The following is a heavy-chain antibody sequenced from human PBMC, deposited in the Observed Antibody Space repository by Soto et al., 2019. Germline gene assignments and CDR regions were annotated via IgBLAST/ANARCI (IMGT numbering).Heavy chain of an antibody. Sequence: SETLSLTCAVYGGSFSGYYWSWIHQPPGKGLEWIGEINHSGSTNYNPSLKSRVTISVDTSKNQFSLKLSSVTAADTAVYYCARGPDIVVVPAATKYYFDYWGQGTLVTVSS. CDR2: INHSGST. V-gene: IGHV4-34*01. CDR1: GGSFSGYY. J-gene: IGHJ4*02. D-gene: IGHD2-2*01. CDR3: ARGPDIVVVPAATKYYFDY.